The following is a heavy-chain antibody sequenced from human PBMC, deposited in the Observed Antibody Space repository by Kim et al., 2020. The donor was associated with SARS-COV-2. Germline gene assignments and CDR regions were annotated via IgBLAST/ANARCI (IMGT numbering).Heavy chain of an antibody. Sequence: GGSLRLSCAASGFTFSDHYMSWIRQAPGKGLEWVSYMNSGGSSRQYADSVKGRFTISRENAKNSLYLQMNSLRVEDTAVYYCARGGSSEMTTFDYWGQGT. CDR2: MNSGGSSR. V-gene: IGHV3-11*01. CDR3: ARGGSSEMTTFDY. CDR1: GFTFSDHY. D-gene: IGHD4-17*01. J-gene: IGHJ4*02.